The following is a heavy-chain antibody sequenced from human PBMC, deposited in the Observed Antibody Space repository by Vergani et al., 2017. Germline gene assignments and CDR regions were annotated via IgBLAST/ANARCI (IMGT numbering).Heavy chain of an antibody. Sequence: EVELLESGGGLAQPGGSLRVSCSASGFRVTTYYMSWVRQAPGKGLEWVSVIKSDGRTSYAESVRGRFTISRDTTRNAVYLQMNILRVEDTGVYYCTRSECSGTTCYGHYFDLWGKGTLVTVSS. J-gene: IGHJ4*02. CDR2: IKSDGRT. V-gene: IGHV3-66*02. CDR1: GFRVTTYY. D-gene: IGHD2-15*01. CDR3: TRSECSGTTCYGHYFDL.